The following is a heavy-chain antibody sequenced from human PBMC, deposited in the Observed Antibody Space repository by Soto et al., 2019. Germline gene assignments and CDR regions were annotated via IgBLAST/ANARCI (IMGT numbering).Heavy chain of an antibody. CDR1: GYTFTSYG. CDR3: ARGYYYDSSGYLPLGY. Sequence: ASVKVSCKASGYTFTSYGVSWVRQAPGEGLEWMGWISAYNGDTNYAQKLLVRATMTTDTSTSTAYMELTSLRSDDTAMYYCARGYYYDSSGYLPLGYWGQGTLVTVSS. CDR2: ISAYNGDT. J-gene: IGHJ4*02. V-gene: IGHV1-18*01. D-gene: IGHD3-22*01.